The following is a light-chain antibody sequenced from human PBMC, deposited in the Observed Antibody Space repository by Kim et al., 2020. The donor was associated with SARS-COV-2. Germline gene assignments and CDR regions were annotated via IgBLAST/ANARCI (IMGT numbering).Light chain of an antibody. Sequence: SSELTQDPAVSVALGQTVRITCQGDSLRSYYASWYQQKPGQAPVLVIYGKNNRPSGIPDRFSGSSSGNTASLTITGAQAEDEADYYCNSRDSSGNSGVFGGGTQLTVL. CDR1: SLRSYY. CDR3: NSRDSSGNSGV. J-gene: IGLJ2*01. CDR2: GKN. V-gene: IGLV3-19*01.